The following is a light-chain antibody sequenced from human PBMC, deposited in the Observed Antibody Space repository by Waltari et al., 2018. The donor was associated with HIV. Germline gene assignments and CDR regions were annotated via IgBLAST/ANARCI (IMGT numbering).Light chain of an antibody. CDR1: SSNIGASYD. CDR2: YNN. V-gene: IGLV1-40*01. J-gene: IGLJ2*01. Sequence: QSVLTQPPSVSGAPGQRVTISCTGRSSNIGASYDVPWYQQLPGTAPKLLICYNNNRPVGVPAPCSGAKSVPSASLAITGLQAEDEADYDCQACDSRLGVLFGGGTKLTVL. CDR3: QACDSRLGVL.